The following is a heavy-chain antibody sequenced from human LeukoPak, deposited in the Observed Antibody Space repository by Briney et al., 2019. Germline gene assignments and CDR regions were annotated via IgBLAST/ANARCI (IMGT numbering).Heavy chain of an antibody. V-gene: IGHV1-46*01. CDR3: AVDPYYYDSGWFDF. D-gene: IGHD3-22*01. Sequence: ASVKVSCKTSGYTFTSYYMHWVRQAPGQGLEWMGVINPTGSSTNYAGKFQGRVTMTRDTSTSTAYMESSSLRSEDTAVYYCAVDPYYYDSGWFDFWGQGTLVIVSS. CDR1: GYTFTSYY. J-gene: IGHJ5*01. CDR2: INPTGSST.